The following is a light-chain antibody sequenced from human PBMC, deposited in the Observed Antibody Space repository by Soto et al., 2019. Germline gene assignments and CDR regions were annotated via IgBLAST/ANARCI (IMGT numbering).Light chain of an antibody. CDR2: LGS. CDR1: QSLLHTDENNY. Sequence: DIVMTQSPLSLPVTPGEPASISCRSSQSLLHTDENNYLDWYLQKPGQSPQLLIYLGSNRASGVPDRFSGTGSGTDFTLKISRLEAEDVGVYYCMQALQTPPTFGQGTKVEIK. J-gene: IGKJ1*01. V-gene: IGKV2-28*01. CDR3: MQALQTPPT.